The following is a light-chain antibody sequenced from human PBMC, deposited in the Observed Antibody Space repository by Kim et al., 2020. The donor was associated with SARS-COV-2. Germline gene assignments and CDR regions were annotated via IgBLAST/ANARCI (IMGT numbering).Light chain of an antibody. J-gene: IGKJ1*01. CDR3: QRTDSFPLT. CDR1: QDITNW. V-gene: IGKV1-12*01. CDR2: AAS. Sequence: AYVGDRGPVTCRASQDITNWLAWYQHKPGKAPKLLIYAASRLQSGVPSRFSGSGSGTDFTLTISSLQPEDFATYYCQRTDSFPLTFGQGTKVDIK.